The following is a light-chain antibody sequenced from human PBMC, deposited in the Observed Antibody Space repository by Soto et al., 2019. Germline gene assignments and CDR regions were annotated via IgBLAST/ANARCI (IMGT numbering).Light chain of an antibody. CDR3: SSYTSSSTLV. V-gene: IGLV2-14*01. CDR2: EVS. J-gene: IGLJ3*02. Sequence: QSALTQPASVSGSPGQSTTISCTGTSSDVGGYNYVSWYQQHPGKAPKLMIYEVSNRPSGVSNRFSGSKSGNTASLTISGLQAEDEADYYCSSYTSSSTLVFGGGTKL. CDR1: SSDVGGYNY.